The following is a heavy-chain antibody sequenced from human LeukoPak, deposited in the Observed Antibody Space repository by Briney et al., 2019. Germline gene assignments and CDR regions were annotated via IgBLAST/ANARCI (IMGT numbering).Heavy chain of an antibody. D-gene: IGHD6-19*01. V-gene: IGHV3-23*01. CDR3: GNEGAVAGKDFDY. J-gene: IGHJ4*02. Sequence: GGSLRLSCAASGFTFSSYWMHWVRQAPGKGLEWVSAISGSGGSTYYADSVKGRFTISRDNSKNTLYLQMNSLRAEDTAVYYCGNEGAVAGKDFDYWGQGTLVTVSS. CDR1: GFTFSSYW. CDR2: ISGSGGST.